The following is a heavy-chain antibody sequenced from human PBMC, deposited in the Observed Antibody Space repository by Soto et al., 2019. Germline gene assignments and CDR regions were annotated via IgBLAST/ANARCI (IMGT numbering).Heavy chain of an antibody. V-gene: IGHV3-49*03. CDR2: IRGKGYGGAT. Sequence: EVQVVESGGGSVQPGRSLRVSCSAAGFTIGDYHMSWFRRAPGKGLEWVGYIRGKGYGGATEYAASVKDRFIISRDDSDNISYLQMNSLKTEDTAVYYCTRGDWQYYFDYWGQGTLVTVSS. CDR3: TRGDWQYYFDY. J-gene: IGHJ4*02. CDR1: GFTIGDYH. D-gene: IGHD3-9*01.